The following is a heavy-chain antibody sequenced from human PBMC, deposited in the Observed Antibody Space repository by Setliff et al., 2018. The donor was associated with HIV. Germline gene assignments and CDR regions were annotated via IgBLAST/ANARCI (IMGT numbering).Heavy chain of an antibody. Sequence: GGSLRLSCAASGFTFSGSAMHWVRQAPGKGLEWVALIWYDASKKEYAESVKGRFNILRDDSKKTVDLQMNSLRADDTAVYYCVKDVVKFWSGSGALDFWGPGTLVTVSS. CDR1: GFTFSGSA. CDR3: VKDVVKFWSGSGALDF. D-gene: IGHD3-3*01. V-gene: IGHV3-33*06. J-gene: IGHJ4*02. CDR2: IWYDASKK.